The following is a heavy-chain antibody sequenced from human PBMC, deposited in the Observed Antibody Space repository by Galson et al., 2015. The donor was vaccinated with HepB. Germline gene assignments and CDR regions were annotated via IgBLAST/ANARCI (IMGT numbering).Heavy chain of an antibody. V-gene: IGHV1-18*01. CDR3: ARDGYDSSGYYYNYYYYYGMDV. J-gene: IGHJ6*02. Sequence: SCKASGYTFTSYGISWVRQAPGQGLEWMGWISAYNGNTNYAQKLQGRVTMTTDTSTSTAYMELRSLRSDDTAVYYCARDGYDSSGYYYNYYYYYGMDVWGQGTTVTVSS. CDR1: GYTFTSYG. D-gene: IGHD3-22*01. CDR2: ISAYNGNT.